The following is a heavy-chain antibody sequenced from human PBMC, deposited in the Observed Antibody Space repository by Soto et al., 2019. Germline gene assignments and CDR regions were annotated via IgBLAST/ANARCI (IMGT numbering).Heavy chain of an antibody. J-gene: IGHJ4*02. V-gene: IGHV1-18*01. CDR3: ARTLVVAGTSGFDY. CDR1: GYSFTSYG. D-gene: IGHD6-19*01. Sequence: QVQLVQSGAEVKKPGASVKVSCKASGYSFTSYGISWVRQAPGQGLEWMGWISAYNGNTNYAQKLQGRVTMTTDTSTSTVYIELRSLRSDDTAVYFCARTLVVAGTSGFDYWGQGTLVTVSS. CDR2: ISAYNGNT.